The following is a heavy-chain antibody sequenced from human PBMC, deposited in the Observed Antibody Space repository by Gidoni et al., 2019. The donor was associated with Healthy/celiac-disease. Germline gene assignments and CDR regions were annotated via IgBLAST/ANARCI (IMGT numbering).Heavy chain of an antibody. CDR2: IYSGGST. CDR3: ARSSGWYGEGFDY. CDR1: GFTFSSNY. Sequence: EVPLVESGGGLIQPGGSLRLSCAASGFTFSSNYMSWVRQAPGKGLEWVSVIYSGGSTYYADSVKGRFTISRDNSKNTLYLQMNSLRAEDTAVYYCARSSGWYGEGFDYWGQGTLVTVSS. D-gene: IGHD6-19*01. J-gene: IGHJ4*02. V-gene: IGHV3-53*01.